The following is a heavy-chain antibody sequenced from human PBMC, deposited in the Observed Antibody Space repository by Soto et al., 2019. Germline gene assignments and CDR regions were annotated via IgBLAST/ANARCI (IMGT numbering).Heavy chain of an antibody. J-gene: IGHJ6*02. CDR3: AKGRAPSGWYPPYYYGMDV. Sequence: VQLLESGGGLLQPGGSLRLPCAASGFTFSTYAMTWVRQAPGKGPEWVSSVSGSGGNTLYADSVKGRFTISRDNSKNTLYLQMNSLRAGDTAVYYCAKGRAPSGWYPPYYYGMDVWGQGTTVIVSS. D-gene: IGHD6-19*01. CDR1: GFTFSTYA. V-gene: IGHV3-23*01. CDR2: VSGSGGNT.